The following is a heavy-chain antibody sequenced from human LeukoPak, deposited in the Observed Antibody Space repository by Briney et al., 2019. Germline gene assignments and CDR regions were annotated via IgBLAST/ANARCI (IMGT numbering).Heavy chain of an antibody. CDR3: ARSNSWPTDF. V-gene: IGHV1-2*06. D-gene: IGHD6-13*01. J-gene: IGHJ4*02. Sequence: ASVKVSCRASGYTFTDYYMHWVRQAPGQGPEWMGRINPNSGDTDYAQKFQGRVTMTRDTSISTAYMELSRLRSDDTAVYYCARSNSWPTDFWGQGTLVTVSS. CDR1: GYTFTDYY. CDR2: INPNSGDT.